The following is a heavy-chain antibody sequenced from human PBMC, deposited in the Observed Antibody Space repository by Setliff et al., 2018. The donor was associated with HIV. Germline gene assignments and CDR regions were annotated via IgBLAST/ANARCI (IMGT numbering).Heavy chain of an antibody. V-gene: IGHV4-39*01. CDR1: GVSINRTDHY. J-gene: IGHJ5*02. CDR2: VSQSGST. CDR3: ARVPVPGANWFDP. Sequence: LSLTCSVSGVSINRTDHYWGWIRQSPGKSLEWIGSVSQSGSTYYNPSLKSRITISVDRSKNLFSLKLISVTATDQGVYYCARVPVPGANWFDPWGLGTLVTVSS.